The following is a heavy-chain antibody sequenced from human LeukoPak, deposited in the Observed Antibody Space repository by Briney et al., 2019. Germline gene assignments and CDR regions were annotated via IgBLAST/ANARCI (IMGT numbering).Heavy chain of an antibody. J-gene: IGHJ6*03. CDR1: GFTFSSYS. D-gene: IGHD3-3*01. Sequence: PGGSLRLSCAASGFTFSSYSMNWVRQAPGKGLEWVSSISSSSSYIYYADSVKGRFTISRDNAKNSLYLQMNSLRAEDTAVYYCARDGDRYDFWSGDYYYYYMDVWGKGTTVTVSS. CDR2: ISSSSSYI. CDR3: ARDGDRYDFWSGDYYYYYMDV. V-gene: IGHV3-21*01.